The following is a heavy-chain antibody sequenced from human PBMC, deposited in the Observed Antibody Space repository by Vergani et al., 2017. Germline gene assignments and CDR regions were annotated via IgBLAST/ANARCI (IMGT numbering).Heavy chain of an antibody. V-gene: IGHV4-59*11. J-gene: IGHJ3*02. CDR3: AKLDGYNYDAFDI. CDR1: GGSISSHY. D-gene: IGHD5-24*01. Sequence: QVQLQESGPGLVKPSETLSLTCTVSGGSISSHYWSWIRQPPGKGLEWIGYVYSSGSTNYNPSLKSRVTISVDTSKNHFSLKLRSVTAADTAVYYCAKLDGYNYDAFDIWGQGTMVTVSS. CDR2: VYSSGST.